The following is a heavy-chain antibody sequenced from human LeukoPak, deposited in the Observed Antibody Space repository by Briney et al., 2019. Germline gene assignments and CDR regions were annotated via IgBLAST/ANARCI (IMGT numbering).Heavy chain of an antibody. D-gene: IGHD6-19*01. J-gene: IGHJ4*02. CDR2: TNAGNGNT. Sequence: ASVKVSCKASGYTFTSYAMHWVRQAPGQRLEWMGWTNAGNGNTKYSQKFQGRVTITRDTSASTAYMELSSLRSEDTGVYYCTLLAVAGTDYWGQGTLVTVSS. CDR1: GYTFTSYA. V-gene: IGHV1-3*01. CDR3: TLLAVAGTDY.